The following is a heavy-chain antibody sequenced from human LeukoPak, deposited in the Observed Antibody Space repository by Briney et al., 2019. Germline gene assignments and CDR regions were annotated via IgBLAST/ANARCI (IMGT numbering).Heavy chain of an antibody. D-gene: IGHD2-2*01. Sequence: ASVKVSCKASGGTFSSYAISWVRQAPGQGLEWMGGSIPIFGTANYAQKFQGRVTITTDESTSTAYMELSSLRSEDTAVYYCARGRYCSSTSCPGYYMDVWGKGTTVTVSS. J-gene: IGHJ6*03. V-gene: IGHV1-69*05. CDR2: SIPIFGTA. CDR1: GGTFSSYA. CDR3: ARGRYCSSTSCPGYYMDV.